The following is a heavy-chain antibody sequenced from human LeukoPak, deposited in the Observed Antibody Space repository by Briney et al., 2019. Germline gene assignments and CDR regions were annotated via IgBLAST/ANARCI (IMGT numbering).Heavy chain of an antibody. CDR3: ARGGDYYDSSGYYDDAFDI. J-gene: IGHJ3*02. CDR1: GYTFIGYY. Sequence: EASVTVSCKASGYTFIGYYVHWVRQAPGQGLEWMGWINSKSGGTNYAQKFQGRVAMTRDTSISTAYMELSRLRSGDTAVYYCARGGDYYDSSGYYDDAFDIWGQGTMVTVSS. V-gene: IGHV1-2*02. CDR2: INSKSGGT. D-gene: IGHD3-22*01.